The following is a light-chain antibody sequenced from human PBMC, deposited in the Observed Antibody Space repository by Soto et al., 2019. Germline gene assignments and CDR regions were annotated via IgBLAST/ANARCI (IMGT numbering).Light chain of an antibody. CDR1: SSDVGGYNY. J-gene: IGLJ2*01. V-gene: IGLV2-14*01. Sequence: QSALTQPASVSGSPGQSITISCTGTSSDVGGYNYVSWYQQHPGKATKLMIYEVSNRPSGVSNRFSGSKSGNTASLTISGRQAEDEAYYYCSSYTSSSTLGVFGGGTKLTVL. CDR3: SSYTSSSTLGV. CDR2: EVS.